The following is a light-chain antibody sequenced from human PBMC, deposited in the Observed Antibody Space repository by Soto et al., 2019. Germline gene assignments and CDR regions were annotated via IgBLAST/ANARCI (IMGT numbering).Light chain of an antibody. V-gene: IGKV3-20*01. Sequence: EIVLTQSPGTLSLSPGERATLSCRASQTVSSNYLAWYQQKPGQAPRVLIYGASSRLTGIPDRFSGSGSGTDFTLTISRLEPEDFAVYFCQQYGSSPFTFGPGTKVDIK. CDR1: QTVSSNY. CDR3: QQYGSSPFT. J-gene: IGKJ3*01. CDR2: GAS.